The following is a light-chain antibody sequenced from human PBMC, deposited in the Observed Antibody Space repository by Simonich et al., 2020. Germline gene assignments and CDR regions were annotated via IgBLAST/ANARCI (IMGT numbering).Light chain of an antibody. CDR3: SSYTSSSTVV. Sequence: QSALTQPASVSGSPGQSITISCHGTSSDVGGYNYVSWYQQHPGKAPKLMIYDGSNRPSGVSNRFSGSKSGNTASLTISGLQAEDEADYYCSSYTSSSTVVFGGGTKLTVL. J-gene: IGLJ2*01. V-gene: IGLV2-14*03. CDR2: DGS. CDR1: SSDVGGYNY.